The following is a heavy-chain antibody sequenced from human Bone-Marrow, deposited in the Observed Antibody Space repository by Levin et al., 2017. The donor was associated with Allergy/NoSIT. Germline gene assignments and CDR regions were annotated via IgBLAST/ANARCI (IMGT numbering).Heavy chain of an antibody. V-gene: IGHV3-53*01. CDR3: ARATED. CDR2: IFPGGTT. Sequence: PGESLKISCAASGFTVSSHYLTWIRQAPGKGLEWVSVIFPGGTTYYTDSAKGRFTVSRDNSNNTLYLHMNSLRADDTAVYYCARATEDWGQGTLVTVSS. CDR1: GFTVSSHY. D-gene: IGHD1-1*01. J-gene: IGHJ4*02.